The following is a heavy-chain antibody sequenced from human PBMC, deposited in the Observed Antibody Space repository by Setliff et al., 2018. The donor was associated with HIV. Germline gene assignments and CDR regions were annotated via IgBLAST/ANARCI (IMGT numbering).Heavy chain of an antibody. CDR1: NVAISSNSYY. Sequence: SETLSLTCAVYNVAISSNSYYWGWIRQPPGKGLEWIGSISQSGTTYYSPSLKNRVTISVDTSRNRFSLKLGSVSASDTANYYCARQPLYFGEPYYFDYWGLGTLGTVSS. D-gene: IGHD3-10*01. CDR2: ISQSGTT. CDR3: ARQPLYFGEPYYFDY. J-gene: IGHJ4*02. V-gene: IGHV4-39*01.